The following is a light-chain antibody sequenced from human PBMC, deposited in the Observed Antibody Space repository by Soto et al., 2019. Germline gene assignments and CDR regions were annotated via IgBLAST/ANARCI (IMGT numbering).Light chain of an antibody. Sequence: EIVMTQSPATLSVSPGERATLSCRASQSVNSNLAWYRQNPGQAPRPLISDASTRATGVPARFSGSGSGTEFTLTISSLQSEDSGIYYCQPYNFSPPLTFGGGTKVEIK. CDR2: DAS. J-gene: IGKJ4*01. V-gene: IGKV3-15*01. CDR1: QSVNSN. CDR3: QPYNFSPPLT.